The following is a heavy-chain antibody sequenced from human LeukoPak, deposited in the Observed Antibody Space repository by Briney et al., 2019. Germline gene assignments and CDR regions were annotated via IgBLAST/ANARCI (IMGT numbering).Heavy chain of an antibody. CDR3: AKDHYYGSGSYYNDNYMDV. J-gene: IGHJ6*03. V-gene: IGHV3-30*02. Sequence: GGSLRLSCAASGFTFSSYGMHWVRQAPGTGLEWVAFIRYDGSNKYDADSVKGRFTISRDNSKNTLYLQMNSLRVEDTAVYYCAKDHYYGSGSYYNDNYMDVWGKGTTVTISS. CDR1: GFTFSSYG. D-gene: IGHD3-10*01. CDR2: IRYDGSNK.